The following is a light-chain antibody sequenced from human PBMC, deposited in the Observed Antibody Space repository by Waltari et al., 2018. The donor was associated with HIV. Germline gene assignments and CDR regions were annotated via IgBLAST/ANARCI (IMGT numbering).Light chain of an antibody. Sequence: EIVLTQSPGTLSLSPGERAILSCRATQSISNNFLAWFQQKPGQPPRLLIYSSFIRATGIPDRFSGSGAGTDFTLTISRLEPEDFAGYYCHQYGTAPRTFGQGTKVEIK. CDR2: SSF. V-gene: IGKV3-20*01. J-gene: IGKJ1*01. CDR1: QSISNNF. CDR3: HQYGTAPRT.